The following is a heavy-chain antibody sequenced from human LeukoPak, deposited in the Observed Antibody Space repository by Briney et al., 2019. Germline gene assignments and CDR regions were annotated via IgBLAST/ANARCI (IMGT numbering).Heavy chain of an antibody. J-gene: IGHJ5*02. CDR3: ARDSGTTGEVKFDP. CDR2: IYSSGT. V-gene: IGHV4-4*07. D-gene: IGHD3-10*01. Sequence: SETLSLTCTVSGGSISSYYLSWIRQPAGKGLEWIGRIYSSGTDYNPSLKSRVTMSADTSRNQVSLALSSVSAADTAVYYCARDSGTTGEVKFDPWGQGTLVTVSS. CDR1: GGSISSYY.